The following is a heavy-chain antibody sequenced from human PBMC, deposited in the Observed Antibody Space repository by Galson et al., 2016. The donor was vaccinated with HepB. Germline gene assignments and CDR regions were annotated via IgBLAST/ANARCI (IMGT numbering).Heavy chain of an antibody. CDR1: GGAFGNYP. V-gene: IGHV1-69*06. Sequence: SVKVSCKASGGAFGNYPINWVRQAPGQGLEWMGGIIPIFETPNYAQKFQGSVTITADKSTSTAYMELSSLSSEDTAVYFCARGGYGDRLSWLDSWGQGTLVSVPS. J-gene: IGHJ5*01. D-gene: IGHD4-17*01. CDR3: ARGGYGDRLSWLDS. CDR2: IIPIFETP.